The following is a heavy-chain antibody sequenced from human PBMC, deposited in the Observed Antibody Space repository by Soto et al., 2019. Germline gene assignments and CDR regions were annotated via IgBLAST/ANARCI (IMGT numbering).Heavy chain of an antibody. V-gene: IGHV3-30*18. D-gene: IGHD1-1*01. CDR2: ISNDGSNE. J-gene: IGHJ6*02. CDR3: AKSNDSGWDRYCMDV. CDR1: GFTFSSYG. Sequence: QVQLVESGGGLVQPGRSLRLSCAASGFTFSSYGMHWVRQAPGKGLEWVAVISNDGSNEYYADSVKGRFTTSSENSKSTLYDQMNSLRAEDTAVYYCAKSNDSGWDRYCMDVWGQGTTVTVPS.